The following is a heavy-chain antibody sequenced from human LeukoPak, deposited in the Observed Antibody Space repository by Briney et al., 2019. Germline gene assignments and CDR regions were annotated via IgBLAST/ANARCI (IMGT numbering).Heavy chain of an antibody. CDR1: GYTFTSYD. J-gene: IGHJ6*03. CDR3: AREDAISSWYISSSWNHRYYYMDV. D-gene: IGHD6-13*01. V-gene: IGHV1-8*03. Sequence: EASVKVSCKASGYTFTSYDINWVRQATGQGLEWMGWMNPNSGNTGYAQKFQGRLTITADKSTSTAYMELSSLRSEDTAVYYCAREDAISSWYISSSWNHRYYYMDVWGKGTTVTVSS. CDR2: MNPNSGNT.